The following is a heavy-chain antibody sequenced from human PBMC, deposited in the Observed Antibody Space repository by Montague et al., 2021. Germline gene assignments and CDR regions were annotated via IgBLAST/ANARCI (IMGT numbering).Heavy chain of an antibody. Sequence: QSGAEVKKPGESLKISCKGSGYNFISYWIGWVRQMPGKGLEWMGSIYYSGNSFYQPSLKSRITMAVDTTKNQFSLKLSSVTAADTAIYYCARVFSSWYVGWFDPWGQGTLVTVSS. D-gene: IGHD6-13*01. V-gene: IGHV5-10-1*01. J-gene: IGHJ5*02. CDR1: GYNFISYW. CDR2: IYYSGNS. CDR3: ARVFSSWYVGWFDP.